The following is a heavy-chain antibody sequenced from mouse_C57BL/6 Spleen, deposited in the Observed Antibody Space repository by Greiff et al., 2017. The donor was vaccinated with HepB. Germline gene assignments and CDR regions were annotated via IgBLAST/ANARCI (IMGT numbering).Heavy chain of an antibody. V-gene: IGHV5-4*01. CDR1: GFTFSSYA. D-gene: IGHD2-2*01. Sequence: EVQLVESGGGLVKPGGSLKLSCAASGFTFSSYAMSWVRQTPEKRLEWVATISDGGSYTYYPDNVKGRFTISRDNAKNNLYLQMSHLKSEDTAMYYCARGYGYDGDWYFDVWGTGTTVTVSS. CDR2: ISDGGSYT. CDR3: ARGYGYDGDWYFDV. J-gene: IGHJ1*03.